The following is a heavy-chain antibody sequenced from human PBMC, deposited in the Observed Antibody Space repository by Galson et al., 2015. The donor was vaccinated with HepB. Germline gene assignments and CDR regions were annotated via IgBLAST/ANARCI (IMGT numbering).Heavy chain of an antibody. D-gene: IGHD6-19*01. J-gene: IGHJ4*02. CDR3: AKDPYLYSALAGTMAGFDY. V-gene: IGHV3-30*18. CDR2: ISYGGSNK. CDR1: GFTFSNYG. Sequence: SLRLSCAASGFTFSNYGMHWVRQAPGKGLEWVAVISYGGSNKYYADSVKGRFTISRDNSKNTLYLQMNSLRAEDTALYYCAKDPYLYSALAGTMAGFDYWGREPWSPSPQ.